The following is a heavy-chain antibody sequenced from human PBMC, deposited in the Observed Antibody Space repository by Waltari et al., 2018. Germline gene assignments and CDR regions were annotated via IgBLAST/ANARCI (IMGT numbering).Heavy chain of an antibody. J-gene: IGHJ3*01. V-gene: IGHV1-69*10. D-gene: IGHD1-7*01. CDR3: VRGGESGNSPL. Sequence: QVQLVQSGAEVKKPGSSVKVSCEAHGGDFITYSINWVRQAPGQGFEWMGGIILILNMVNYDQKWQGRITINADKTTATTYMEMANLRSDDTAMYYCVRGGESGNSPLWGQGTMVTGSS. CDR2: IILILNMV. CDR1: GGDFITYS.